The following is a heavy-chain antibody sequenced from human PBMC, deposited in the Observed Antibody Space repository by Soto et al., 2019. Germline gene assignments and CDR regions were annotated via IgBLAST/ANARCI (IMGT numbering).Heavy chain of an antibody. CDR1: GFIFSTTD. Sequence: GGSLRLSCEASGFIFSTTDMSWVRQAPGKGLEWVSTIYGDGRTTYYADSVRGRFSISRDNSKNMVYLQMDSLRVDDTAIYYCVKNSGWFNSWGQGSLVTVSS. J-gene: IGHJ5*01. D-gene: IGHD3-10*01. CDR3: VKNSGWFNS. V-gene: IGHV3-23*01. CDR2: IYGDGRTT.